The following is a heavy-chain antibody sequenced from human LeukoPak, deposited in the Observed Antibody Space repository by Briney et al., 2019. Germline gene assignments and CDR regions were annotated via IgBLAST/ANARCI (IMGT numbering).Heavy chain of an antibody. V-gene: IGHV4-34*01. J-gene: IGHJ4*02. Sequence: SETLSLTCAVYGGSFSGYYWGWIRQPPGKGLEWIGSIYYSGSTYYNPSLKSRVTISVDTSKNQFSLKLSSVTAADTAVYYCARDQYYYDSSGYYRFDYWGQGTLVTVSS. CDR3: ARDQYYYDSSGYYRFDY. CDR2: IYYSGST. D-gene: IGHD3-22*01. CDR1: GGSFSGYY.